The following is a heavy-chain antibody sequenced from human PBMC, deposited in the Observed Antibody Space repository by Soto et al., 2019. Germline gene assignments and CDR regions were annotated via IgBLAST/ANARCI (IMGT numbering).Heavy chain of an antibody. J-gene: IGHJ6*02. CDR1: GFTFSSNW. CDR3: GGSGSSHFGMDV. Sequence: PGGSLRLSCAVSGFTFSSNWMSWVRQPPGKGLEWVANIKVDGSEKYYVDSVKGRFTISRDNAKNSLYLQMNSLRAEDTAVYHCGGSGSSHFGMDVWGRGTTVTVSS. CDR2: IKVDGSEK. V-gene: IGHV3-7*03. D-gene: IGHD3-10*01.